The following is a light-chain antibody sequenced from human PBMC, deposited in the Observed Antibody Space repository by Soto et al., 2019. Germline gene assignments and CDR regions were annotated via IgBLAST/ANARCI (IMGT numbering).Light chain of an antibody. Sequence: EIVLTQSPGTLYLSPGERATLSCRASQSISSSYLAWYQQKPGQAPRLLIYGASTRATGIPDRFSGSGSGTDFTLTITSLEPEDFAVYYCLQYGGSPRAFGQGTKLESK. CDR1: QSISSSY. CDR3: LQYGGSPRA. V-gene: IGKV3-20*01. CDR2: GAS. J-gene: IGKJ2*01.